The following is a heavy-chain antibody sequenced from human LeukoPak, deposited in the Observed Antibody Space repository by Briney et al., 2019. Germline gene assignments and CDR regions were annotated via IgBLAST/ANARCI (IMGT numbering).Heavy chain of an antibody. D-gene: IGHD6-6*01. Sequence: ASVKVSCKASGYTFTSHHVHWVRQAPGQGLEWMGIINPSGGSTNYARKLQGRVTMTRDMSTNTVYMELSSLRSEDTAVYYCARRHVQYSSSSDPYYFDYWGQGTLVTVSS. CDR1: GYTFTSHH. V-gene: IGHV1-46*01. CDR2: INPSGGST. CDR3: ARRHVQYSSSSDPYYFDY. J-gene: IGHJ4*02.